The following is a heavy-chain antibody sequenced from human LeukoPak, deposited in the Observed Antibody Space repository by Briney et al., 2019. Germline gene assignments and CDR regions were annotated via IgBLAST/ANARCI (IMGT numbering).Heavy chain of an antibody. CDR1: GFTFSNAW. J-gene: IGHJ5*02. V-gene: IGHV3-15*01. CDR2: IKSKSDGETI. Sequence: GGSLRLSCTASGFTFSNAWMSWVRQAPGKGLEWVGRIKSKSDGETIDYAAPVQGRFSISRDDSKNTLYLQMNSLKTEDTAVYYCTTDMDRWGQGTLVIVSS. CDR3: TTDMDR.